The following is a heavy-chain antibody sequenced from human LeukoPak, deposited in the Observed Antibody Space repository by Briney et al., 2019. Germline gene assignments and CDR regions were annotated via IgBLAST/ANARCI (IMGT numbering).Heavy chain of an antibody. V-gene: IGHV3-9*03. CDR1: GFTFSSYS. D-gene: IGHD6-13*01. CDR2: ISWNSGSI. J-gene: IGHJ4*02. Sequence: GGSLRLSCAASGFTFSSYSMNWVRQAPGKGLEWVSGISWNSGSIGYADSVKGRFTISRDNAKNSLYLQMNSLRAEDMALYYCAKDGYRYSSSSYFDYWGQGTLVTVSS. CDR3: AKDGYRYSSSSYFDY.